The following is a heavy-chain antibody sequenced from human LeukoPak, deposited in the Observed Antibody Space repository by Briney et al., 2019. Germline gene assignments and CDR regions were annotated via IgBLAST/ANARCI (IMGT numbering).Heavy chain of an antibody. D-gene: IGHD3-22*01. CDR3: ARCPESSGYYYELDS. V-gene: IGHV3-30*03. CDR2: ISYHGNNK. J-gene: IGHJ4*02. Sequence: GSLRLSCAASGFTFSLYGMHWVRQAPGKGLEWVAVISYHGNNKYYADSVKGRFTISRDNSKNTLYLQMNSLRAEDTAVYYCARCPESSGYYYELDSWGQGTLVTVSS. CDR1: GFTFSLYG.